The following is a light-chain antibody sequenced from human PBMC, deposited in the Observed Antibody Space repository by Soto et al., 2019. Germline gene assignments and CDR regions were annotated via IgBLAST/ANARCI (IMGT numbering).Light chain of an antibody. CDR2: EVS. CDR1: SSDVGGYDY. Sequence: QSALAQPPSASGSPGQSVTISCTGTSSDVGGYDYVSWYQQHPGKAPRLVIYEVSKRPSGGPDRFSGSKSGNTASLTVSGLQAEDEADYYCSSFAGNYKWVFGGGTKVTVL. V-gene: IGLV2-8*01. J-gene: IGLJ3*02. CDR3: SSFAGNYKWV.